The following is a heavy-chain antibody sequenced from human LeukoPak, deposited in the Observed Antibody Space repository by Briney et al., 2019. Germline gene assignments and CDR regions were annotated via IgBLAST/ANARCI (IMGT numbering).Heavy chain of an antibody. J-gene: IGHJ4*02. Sequence: PGGSLRLSCAASGFTFSSYAMNWVRQAPGKGLEWVSAISGSGGSTYYADSVKGRFTISRDNSKNTLYLQMNSLRAEDTAVYYCAKGPPYYYDSSGYLAHFFFDYWGQGTLVTGSS. CDR2: ISGSGGST. CDR3: AKGPPYYYDSSGYLAHFFFDY. V-gene: IGHV3-23*01. CDR1: GFTFSSYA. D-gene: IGHD3-22*01.